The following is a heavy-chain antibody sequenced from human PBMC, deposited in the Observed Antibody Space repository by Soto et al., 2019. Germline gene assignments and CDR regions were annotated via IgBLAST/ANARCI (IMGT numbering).Heavy chain of an antibody. J-gene: IGHJ3*01. Sequence: PSETLSLTCTVSGVSITTYYWNWIRQSPGKGLEWIGYIHYSGSTNYNPSLKSRATISLDTSKNQFSLKLTSVTAADTAVFFCGGDPHTGVVGEWGQGTMVT. D-gene: IGHD3-3*01. CDR1: GVSITTYY. V-gene: IGHV4-59*01. CDR2: IHYSGST. CDR3: GGDPHTGVVGE.